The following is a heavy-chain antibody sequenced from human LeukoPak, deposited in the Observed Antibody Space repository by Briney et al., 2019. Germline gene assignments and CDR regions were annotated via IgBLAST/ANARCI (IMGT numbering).Heavy chain of an antibody. D-gene: IGHD2-2*01. J-gene: IGHJ5*02. CDR2: ISTSSRYI. Sequence: GGSLRLSCEVSGFTVSSNYMIWVRQAPGKGLEWVSSISTSSRYIYYKDSVRGRFTISRDDAKNSLYLEMNSLRAEDTAVYYCARADCSSSTCYLRRSWFDPWGQGTLVTVSS. CDR3: ARADCSSSTCYLRRSWFDP. V-gene: IGHV3-21*01. CDR1: GFTVSSNY.